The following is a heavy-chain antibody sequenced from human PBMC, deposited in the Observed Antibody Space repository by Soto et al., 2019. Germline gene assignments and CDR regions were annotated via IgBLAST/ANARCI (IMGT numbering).Heavy chain of an antibody. Sequence: SETLSLTCAVSGGSISSGGYSWSWIRQPPGKGLEWIGYIYHSGSTYYNPSLKSRVTISIDTSNKHLSLHLSSVTAADTAVYYCARQKVSRFYGEVDFFDYWGLGTLVTVSS. J-gene: IGHJ4*02. CDR1: GGSISSGGYS. V-gene: IGHV4-30-2*01. CDR3: ARQKVSRFYGEVDFFDY. CDR2: IYHSGST. D-gene: IGHD4-17*01.